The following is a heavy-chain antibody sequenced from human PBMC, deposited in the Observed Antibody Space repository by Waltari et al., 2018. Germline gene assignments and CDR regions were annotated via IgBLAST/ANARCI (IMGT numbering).Heavy chain of an antibody. V-gene: IGHV3-30*02. D-gene: IGHD1-20*01. CDR3: AKKGYMTGPTTGYLDV. Sequence: QVQLVESGGGVVQPGGSLRLSCAASGFTFSCYVIQWVRQAPGKGLEWVAVIRDDGSNKDYIDSVKGRFTISRDNSKNTLYLQMNSLRAEDTAVYYCAKKGYMTGPTTGYLDVWGKGTSVTISS. CDR2: IRDDGSNK. CDR1: GFTFSCYV. J-gene: IGHJ6*03.